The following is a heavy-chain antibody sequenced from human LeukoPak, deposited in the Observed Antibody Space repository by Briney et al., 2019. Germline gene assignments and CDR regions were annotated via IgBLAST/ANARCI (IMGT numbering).Heavy chain of an antibody. CDR2: IRYDGSNK. Sequence: GGSLRLSCAASGFTFNSYGMHWVRQAPGKGLEWVAFIRYDGSNKYYADSVKGRFTISRDNSKNTLYLQINSLRAEDTAVYYCAKDSVFLWEMTTIVLGKLADSWGQGTLVTVSS. J-gene: IGHJ4*02. D-gene: IGHD5-24*01. V-gene: IGHV3-30*02. CDR1: GFTFNSYG. CDR3: AKDSVFLWEMTTIVLGKLADS.